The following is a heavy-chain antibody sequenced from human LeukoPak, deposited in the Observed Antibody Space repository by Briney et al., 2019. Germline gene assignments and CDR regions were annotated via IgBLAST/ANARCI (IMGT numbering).Heavy chain of an antibody. Sequence: GGSLRLSCAASGFTFSSYAMSWVRQAPGKGLEWVSTISGSGGSTHYADSVKGRFTISRDNFKNTLFLQMNSLRAEDMAVYYCARDRAVVADPFDYWGQGTLVTVSS. J-gene: IGHJ4*02. CDR3: ARDRAVVADPFDY. D-gene: IGHD2-15*01. CDR1: GFTFSSYA. CDR2: ISGSGGST. V-gene: IGHV3-23*01.